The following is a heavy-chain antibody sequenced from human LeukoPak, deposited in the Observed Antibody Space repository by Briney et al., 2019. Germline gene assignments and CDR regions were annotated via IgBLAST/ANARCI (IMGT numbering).Heavy chain of an antibody. Sequence: GGSLRLSCAASGFTFSSYGMHWVRQAPGKGLEWVAVISYDGSNKYYADSVKGRFTISRDNSKNTLSLQMNSLRAEDTAVYYCAKDLVYYGSGSCYGMDVWGQGTTVTVSS. CDR1: GFTFSSYG. J-gene: IGHJ6*02. CDR2: ISYDGSNK. V-gene: IGHV3-30*18. CDR3: AKDLVYYGSGSCYGMDV. D-gene: IGHD3-10*01.